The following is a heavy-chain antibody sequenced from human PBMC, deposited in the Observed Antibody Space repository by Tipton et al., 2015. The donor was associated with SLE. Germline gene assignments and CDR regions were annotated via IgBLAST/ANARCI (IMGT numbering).Heavy chain of an antibody. V-gene: IGHV4-59*01. CDR3: AREGYDSSGYYAFDI. CDR1: GGSISSGY. D-gene: IGHD3-22*01. CDR2: IYYSGST. Sequence: TLSLTCTVSGGSISSGYWSWIRQPPGKGLEWIGYIYYSGSTNYNPSLKSRVTISVDTSKNQFSLKLSSVTAADTAVYYCAREGYDSSGYYAFDIWGQGTMVTVSS. J-gene: IGHJ3*02.